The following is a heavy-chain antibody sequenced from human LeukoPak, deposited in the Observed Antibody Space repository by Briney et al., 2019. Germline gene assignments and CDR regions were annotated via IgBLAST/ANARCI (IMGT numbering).Heavy chain of an antibody. CDR3: ARGSGEYY. CDR1: GFTFSSYT. V-gene: IGHV3-21*01. Sequence: KPGGSLRLSCAASGFTFSSYTMNWVRQAPGKGLEWVSSITSSSSYISYADSVKGRFTISRDNAKNSVYLQMNSLRAEDTAVYYCARGSGEYYWGQGTLVTVSS. D-gene: IGHD3-10*01. CDR2: ITSSSSYI. J-gene: IGHJ4*02.